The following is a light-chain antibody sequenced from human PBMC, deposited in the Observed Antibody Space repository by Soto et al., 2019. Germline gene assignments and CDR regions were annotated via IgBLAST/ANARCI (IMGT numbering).Light chain of an antibody. CDR2: GAS. CDR1: QSVSST. V-gene: IGKV3-15*01. CDR3: QQYKNWPLT. J-gene: IGKJ4*01. Sequence: EIVMTQSQATLSVSPGGRATLSCRASQSVSSTLAWYQQKPGQAPRLLIYGASTRATGFPARFSGSGSGTEFTLTISSLQSEDFAVYYCQQYKNWPLTFGGGTRVEIK.